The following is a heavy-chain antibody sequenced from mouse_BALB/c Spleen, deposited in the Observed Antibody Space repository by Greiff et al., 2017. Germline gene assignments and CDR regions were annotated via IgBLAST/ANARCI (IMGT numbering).Heavy chain of an antibody. CDR2: ISSGGGST. CDR3: ARHYYGYVPFAY. J-gene: IGHJ3*01. V-gene: IGHV5-12-1*01. Sequence: EVKVVESGGGLVKPGGSLKLSCAASGFAFSSYDMSWVRQTPEKRLEWVAYISSGGGSTYYPDTVKGRFTISRDNAKNTLYLQMSSLKSEDTAMYYCARHYYGYVPFAYWGQGTLVTVSA. D-gene: IGHD1-2*01. CDR1: GFAFSSYD.